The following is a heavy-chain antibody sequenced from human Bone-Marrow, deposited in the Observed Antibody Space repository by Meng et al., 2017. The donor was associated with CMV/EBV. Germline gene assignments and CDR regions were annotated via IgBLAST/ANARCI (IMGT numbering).Heavy chain of an antibody. CDR1: GGTFSSYA. V-gene: IGHV1-69*05. J-gene: IGHJ6*02. D-gene: IGHD2-2*02. CDR3: ARGDIVVVPAAIISSHLYYYGMDV. Sequence: SVKVSCKASGGTFSSYAISWVRQAPGQGLEWMGGIIPIFGTANYAQKFQGRVTITTDESTSTAYMELSSLRSEDTAVYYCARGDIVVVPAAIISSHLYYYGMDVWGQGTTVTVSS. CDR2: IIPIFGTA.